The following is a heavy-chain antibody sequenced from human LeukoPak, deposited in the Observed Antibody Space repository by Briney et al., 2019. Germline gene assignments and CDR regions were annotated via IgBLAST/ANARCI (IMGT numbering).Heavy chain of an antibody. Sequence: GSSLRLSCAASGFTFRSYGMHWARQAPGKGLEWVASINHNGNVNYYVDSVKGRFTISRDNAKNSLYLQMSNLRAEDTAVYFCARGGGLDVWGQGATVTVSS. J-gene: IGHJ6*02. CDR3: ARGGGLDV. CDR2: INHNGNVN. V-gene: IGHV3-7*03. D-gene: IGHD3-16*01. CDR1: GFTFRSYG.